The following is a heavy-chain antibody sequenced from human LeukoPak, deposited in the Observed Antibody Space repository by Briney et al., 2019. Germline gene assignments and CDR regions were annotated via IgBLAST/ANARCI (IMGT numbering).Heavy chain of an antibody. CDR1: GFTFSSYS. J-gene: IGHJ4*02. V-gene: IGHV3-21*01. D-gene: IGHD6-19*01. Sequence: GGSLRLSCAASGFTFSSYSMNWVRQAPGKGLEWVSSISSSSSYIYYADSVKGRFTISRDNAKNSLYLRMNSLRAEDTAVYYCARDGYSSGWYTGSDYWGQGTLVTVSS. CDR2: ISSSSSYI. CDR3: ARDGYSSGWYTGSDY.